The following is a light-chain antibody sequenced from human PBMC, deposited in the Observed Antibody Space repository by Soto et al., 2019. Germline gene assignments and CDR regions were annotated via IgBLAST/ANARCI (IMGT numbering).Light chain of an antibody. CDR2: DVR. CDR1: SSDVGGYDY. CDR3: YSDDGKFLTV. J-gene: IGLJ1*01. Sequence: QSVLTQPLSVSGSPGQSVTISCTGTSSDVGGYDYVSWYQQLPGKAPRLMISDVRKRPSGVPDRFSGSKSSNTASLTISGLQDDDEPDSSCYSDDGKFLTVFGTETKVTV. V-gene: IGLV2-11*01.